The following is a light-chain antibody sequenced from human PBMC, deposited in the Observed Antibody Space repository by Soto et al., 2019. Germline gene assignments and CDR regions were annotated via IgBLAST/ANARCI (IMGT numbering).Light chain of an antibody. Sequence: QSVLTQPPSASGTPGQRVTISCSGSRSDIGSNSVNWYQQLPVMAPKLLIYRNDQRPSGVPDRFSGSKSVTSASLAIIGLQSEDEADYYCASWDDSLTVPIFGGGTKLTVL. J-gene: IGLJ2*01. CDR3: ASWDDSLTVPI. CDR1: RSDIGSNS. CDR2: RND. V-gene: IGLV1-44*01.